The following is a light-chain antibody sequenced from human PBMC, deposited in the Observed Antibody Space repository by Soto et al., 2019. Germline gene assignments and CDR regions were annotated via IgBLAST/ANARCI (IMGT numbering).Light chain of an antibody. Sequence: EVVMTQSPATLSVSPGERATLSCWASQSVRSDLAWYQQKPGQTPRLLIYGASTRAPGIPARFSGSGSGTEFTLTISSLQSEDFAVYYGQQYNNWPPITFGQGTRLEI. CDR1: QSVRSD. CDR2: GAS. CDR3: QQYNNWPPIT. J-gene: IGKJ5*01. V-gene: IGKV3-15*01.